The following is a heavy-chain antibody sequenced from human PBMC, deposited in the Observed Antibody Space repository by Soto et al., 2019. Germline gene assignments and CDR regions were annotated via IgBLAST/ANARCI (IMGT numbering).Heavy chain of an antibody. D-gene: IGHD4-17*01. CDR3: ATHPPYGPLDH. V-gene: IGHV4-39*01. CDR2: IYYIENT. Sequence: QLQLQESGPGLVKPSETLSLTCTVSGGSISSSSNHWGWIRQPPGKGLEWIGNIYYIENTYYNPSLKSRVTISVETSKNQFSLRLTSVTAADTAVYYCATHPPYGPLDHWGQGTLVTVSS. J-gene: IGHJ4*02. CDR1: GGSISSSSNH.